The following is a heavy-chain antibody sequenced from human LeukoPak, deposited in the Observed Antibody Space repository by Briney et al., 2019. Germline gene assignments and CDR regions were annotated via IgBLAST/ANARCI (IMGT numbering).Heavy chain of an antibody. V-gene: IGHV3-53*01. CDR2: ISSGGST. CDR1: GFTVNSNY. Sequence: PGGSLRLSCAASGFTVNSNYISWVRQAPGKGLDWVSVISSGGSTLYADSVKGRFTISRDNSKNTVYLQMNSLRAEDTAVYYCARDPEYSSSWTSFEYWGLGTLVTVSS. D-gene: IGHD6-13*01. CDR3: ARDPEYSSSWTSFEY. J-gene: IGHJ4*02.